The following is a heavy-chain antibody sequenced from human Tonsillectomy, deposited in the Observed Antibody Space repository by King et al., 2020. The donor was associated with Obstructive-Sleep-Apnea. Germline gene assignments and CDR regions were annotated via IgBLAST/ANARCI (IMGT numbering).Heavy chain of an antibody. CDR3: ARDGQQLVSGDY. J-gene: IGHJ4*02. CDR1: GFTFSSYA. D-gene: IGHD6-13*01. Sequence: VQLVESGGGVVQPGRSLRLSCAASGFTFSSYAMHWVRQAPGKGLEGVAVISYDGSNKYYADSVKGRFTISRDNSKNTLYLQMNSLRAEDTAVYYCARDGQQLVSGDYWGQGTLVTVSS. CDR2: ISYDGSNK. V-gene: IGHV3-30*04.